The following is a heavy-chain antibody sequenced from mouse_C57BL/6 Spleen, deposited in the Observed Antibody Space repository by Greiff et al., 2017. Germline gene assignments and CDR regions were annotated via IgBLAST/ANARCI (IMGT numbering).Heavy chain of an antibody. Sequence: EVQLVESGGGLVQPGGSMKLSCVASGFTFSNYWMNWVRQSPEKGLEWVAQIRLKSDNYATHYAESVKGRFTISRDDSKSSVYLQMNNLRAEDTGIYYCTGTIYYYGSSLFAYWGQGTLVTVSA. V-gene: IGHV6-3*01. D-gene: IGHD1-1*01. CDR1: GFTFSNYW. J-gene: IGHJ3*01. CDR3: TGTIYYYGSSLFAY. CDR2: IRLKSDNYAT.